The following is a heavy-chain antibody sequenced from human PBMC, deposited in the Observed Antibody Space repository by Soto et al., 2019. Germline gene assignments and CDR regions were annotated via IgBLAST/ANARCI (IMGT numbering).Heavy chain of an antibody. V-gene: IGHV4-34*01. Sequence: LPYAVYYGTIIDHYWSRILKQTRKGLEWIGEINHSGSTNYNPSLKSRVTISVDTSKNQFSLKLSSVTAADTAVYYCARGRLGGPGTHIVPSRGYFEYWGQGTLVTVSS. CDR1: YGTIIDHY. CDR2: INHSGST. D-gene: IGHD2-8*01. CDR3: ARGRLGGPGTHIVPSRGYFEY. J-gene: IGHJ4*02.